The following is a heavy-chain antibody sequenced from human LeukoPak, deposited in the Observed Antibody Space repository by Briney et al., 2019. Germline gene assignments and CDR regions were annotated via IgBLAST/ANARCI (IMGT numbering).Heavy chain of an antibody. Sequence: SETLSLTCTVSGGSISSYYWSWIRQPPGKGLEWIGYIYYSGSTNYNPSLKSRVTISVDTSKNQFSLKLSSVTAADTAVYYCARDSHSVDTATPRGFDPWGQGTLVTVSS. D-gene: IGHD2-15*01. J-gene: IGHJ5*02. V-gene: IGHV4-59*01. CDR1: GGSISSYY. CDR3: ARDSHSVDTATPRGFDP. CDR2: IYYSGST.